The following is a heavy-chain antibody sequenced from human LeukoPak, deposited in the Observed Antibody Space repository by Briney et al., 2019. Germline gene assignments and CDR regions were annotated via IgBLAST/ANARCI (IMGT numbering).Heavy chain of an antibody. CDR3: ARDRTQLWLRGYFDY. Sequence: GGCLRLSCAASGFTFGIYAMHWVRQAPGKGLEWVADISYDGSNKYYADSVKGRFTISRDNSKNTLYLQMNSLRAEDTAVYYCARDRTQLWLRGYFDYWGQGTLVTVSS. V-gene: IGHV3-30-3*01. D-gene: IGHD5-18*01. CDR1: GFTFGIYA. J-gene: IGHJ4*02. CDR2: ISYDGSNK.